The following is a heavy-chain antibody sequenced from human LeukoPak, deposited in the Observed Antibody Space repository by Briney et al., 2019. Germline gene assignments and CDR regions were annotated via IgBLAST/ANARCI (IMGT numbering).Heavy chain of an antibody. CDR2: ISGSGGST. D-gene: IGHD3-10*01. J-gene: IGHJ4*01. Sequence: GGSLRLSCAASGFTFSSYAMSWVRQAPGKGLEWVSAISGSGGSTYYADSVKGRFTISRDNSKNTLYLQMNSLRAEDTAVYYCAKDEYYYGSGSCFDYWGQEPWSPSPQ. CDR3: AKDEYYYGSGSCFDY. V-gene: IGHV3-23*01. CDR1: GFTFSSYA.